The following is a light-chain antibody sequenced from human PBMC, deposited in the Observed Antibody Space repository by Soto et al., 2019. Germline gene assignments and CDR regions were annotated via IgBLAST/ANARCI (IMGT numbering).Light chain of an antibody. V-gene: IGKV3-20*01. Sequence: IGLTHSPGTLSLSTGERATLSCRASQTVSRNYLAWYQQKPGQAPSLLIYGASSRATGIPDRFSGSGSGTEFTLTITRLEPEDFAVYHCQQYGNSPWTFGQGTKVAIK. J-gene: IGKJ1*01. CDR3: QQYGNSPWT. CDR1: QTVSRNY. CDR2: GAS.